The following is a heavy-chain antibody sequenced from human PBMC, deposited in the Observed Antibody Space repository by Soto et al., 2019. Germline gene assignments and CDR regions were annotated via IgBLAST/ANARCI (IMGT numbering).Heavy chain of an antibody. CDR3: AQVGRQGLVTADFNF. Sequence: VQLVESGGGVVQPGRSLRLSCAASGFTFSDYAMHWVRQAPGKGLEWVAVVSHDGRNTHYADSVKGRFTISRDSSKNTVSLEMTSLRADDTSGEYCAQVGRQGLVTADFNFWGQGALVTVSS. J-gene: IGHJ4*02. CDR1: GFTFSDYA. D-gene: IGHD6-19*01. V-gene: IGHV3-30*03. CDR2: VSHDGRNT.